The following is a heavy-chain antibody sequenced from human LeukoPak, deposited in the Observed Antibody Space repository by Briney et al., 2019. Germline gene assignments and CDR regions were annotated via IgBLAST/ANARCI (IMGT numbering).Heavy chain of an antibody. CDR1: GFTFDDYA. J-gene: IGHJ6*03. V-gene: IGHV3-9*01. Sequence: PGGSLRLSCAASGFTFDDYAMHWVRQAPGKGLEWVSGISWNRCSIGYADSVKGRFTISRDNAKNSLYLQMNSLRAEDTALYYCAKDGPDILVVPAAATIYYYYYMDVWGKGTTVIVSS. CDR3: AKDGPDILVVPAAATIYYYYYMDV. CDR2: ISWNRCSI. D-gene: IGHD2-2*01.